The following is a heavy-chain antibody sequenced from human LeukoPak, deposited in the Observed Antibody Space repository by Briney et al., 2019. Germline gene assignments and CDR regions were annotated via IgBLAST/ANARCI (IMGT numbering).Heavy chain of an antibody. D-gene: IGHD5-18*01. CDR2: IYYSGKT. Sequence: SETLSVTCSVSGGSISSYYWSWIRQPPGKGLEWIGYIYYSGKTNYNPSLKSRVTISVDTSKNQFSLTLSSVTAADTAVYYCARGQKYRNGYTVTELGSGYFDYWGQGTLVTVSS. CDR3: ARGQKYRNGYTVTELGSGYFDY. J-gene: IGHJ4*02. V-gene: IGHV4-59*01. CDR1: GGSISSYY.